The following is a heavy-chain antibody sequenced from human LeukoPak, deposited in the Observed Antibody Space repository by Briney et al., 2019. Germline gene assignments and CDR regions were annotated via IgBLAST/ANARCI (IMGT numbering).Heavy chain of an antibody. CDR3: ARDDGSAGGTDAFDI. CDR2: IYYSGST. CDR1: GGSVSSGSYF. D-gene: IGHD1-1*01. V-gene: IGHV4-61*01. J-gene: IGHJ3*02. Sequence: SETLSLTCTVSGGSVSSGSYFWSWIRQPPGKGLEWIGYIYYSGSTNYNPSLESRVTISVDTSKNQFSLKLSSVTAADTAVYYCARDDGSAGGTDAFDIWGQGTMVTVSS.